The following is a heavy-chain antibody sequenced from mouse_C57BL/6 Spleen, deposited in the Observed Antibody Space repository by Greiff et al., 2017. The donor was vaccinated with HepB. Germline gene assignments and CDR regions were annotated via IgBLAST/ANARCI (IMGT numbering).Heavy chain of an antibody. CDR2: ISYDGSN. D-gene: IGHD1-1*01. J-gene: IGHJ2*01. CDR1: GYSITSGYY. Sequence: DVKLQESGPGLVKPSQSLSLTCSVTGYSITSGYYWNWIRQFPGNKLEWMGYISYDGSNNYNPSLKNRISITRDTSKNQFFLKLNSVTTEDTATYYCARGYYGSSFGNYWGQGTTLTVSS. V-gene: IGHV3-6*01. CDR3: ARGYYGSSFGNY.